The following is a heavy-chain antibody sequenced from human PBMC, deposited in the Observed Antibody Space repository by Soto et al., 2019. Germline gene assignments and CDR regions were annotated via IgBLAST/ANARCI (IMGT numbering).Heavy chain of an antibody. V-gene: IGHV4-39*01. J-gene: IGHJ5*02. D-gene: IGHD2-21*02. CDR2: IYYSGST. CDR3: ARHPSDFWFDP. Sequence: QLQLQESGPGLVKPSETLSLTCTVSGGSISSSSYFWGWIRQPPGKGLEWIGSIYYSGSTYCNPSLERRATVSVDTSKNQFSLKLSSVTAADTAVYYCARHPSDFWFDPWGQGTLVTVSS. CDR1: GGSISSSSYF.